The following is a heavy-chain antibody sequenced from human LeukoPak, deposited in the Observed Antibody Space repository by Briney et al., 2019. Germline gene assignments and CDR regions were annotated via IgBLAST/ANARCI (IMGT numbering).Heavy chain of an antibody. CDR2: IYYSGST. V-gene: IGHV4-39*07. Sequence: PSETLSLTCTVSGGSISSSSYYWGWIRQPPGKGLEWVGSIYYSGSTHYNPSLKSRVTISVDTSKNQFSLKLSSVTAADTAVYYCARRTKVGGSDFWSGYYKVTWFDPWGQGTLVTVSS. CDR1: GGSISSSSYY. CDR3: ARRTKVGGSDFWSGYYKVTWFDP. J-gene: IGHJ5*02. D-gene: IGHD3-3*01.